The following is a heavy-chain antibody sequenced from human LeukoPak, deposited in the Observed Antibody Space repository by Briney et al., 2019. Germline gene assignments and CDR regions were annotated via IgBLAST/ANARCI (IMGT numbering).Heavy chain of an antibody. CDR3: ARGGDMVRGVIPLDY. D-gene: IGHD3-10*01. V-gene: IGHV4-34*01. Sequence: PSETLSLTCAVYGGSFSGYYWSWIRQPPGKELEWIGEINHSGSTNYNPSLKSRVTISVDTSKNQFSLKLSSVTAADTAVYYCARGGDMVRGVIPLDYWGQGTLVTVSS. CDR1: GGSFSGYY. CDR2: INHSGST. J-gene: IGHJ4*02.